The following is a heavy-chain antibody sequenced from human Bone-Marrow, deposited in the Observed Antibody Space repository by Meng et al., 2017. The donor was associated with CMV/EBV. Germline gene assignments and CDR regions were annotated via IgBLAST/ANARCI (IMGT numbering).Heavy chain of an antibody. Sequence: ASVKVSCKASGYTFTSYYMHWVRQAPGQGLEWMGWISAYNGNTNYAQKPQGRVTMTTDTSTSTAYMELRSLRSDDTAVYYCARAAAGLNFDYWGQGTLVTVSS. V-gene: IGHV1-18*04. CDR1: GYTFTSYY. J-gene: IGHJ4*02. CDR2: ISAYNGNT. CDR3: ARAAAGLNFDY. D-gene: IGHD6-13*01.